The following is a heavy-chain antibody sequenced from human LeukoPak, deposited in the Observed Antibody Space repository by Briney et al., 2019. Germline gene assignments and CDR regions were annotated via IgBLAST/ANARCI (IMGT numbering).Heavy chain of an antibody. CDR3: ARVQGGGFRTADF. D-gene: IGHD3-10*01. V-gene: IGHV3-23*01. J-gene: IGHJ4*02. CDR1: GFTFRTYP. Sequence: GGSLRLSCAASGFTFRTYPMGWVRQAPGKGLEWVSGISGSGGSTYYADSVKGRFTISRDNSRNTVFLQMNSLRGEDTAIYYCARVQGGGFRTADFWGQGTVVTVSS. CDR2: ISGSGGST.